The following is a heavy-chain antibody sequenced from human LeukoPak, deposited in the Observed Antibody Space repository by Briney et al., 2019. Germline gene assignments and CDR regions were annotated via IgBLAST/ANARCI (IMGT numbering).Heavy chain of an antibody. CDR2: INHSGRT. Sequence: SETLSLTCAVYGGSFSGCYWRWLRQPPAKGLEGIGEINHSGRTNYNPPLMRRVTISVDTSKNQFSMNLSSVTAAATAVYYCASRRRYYGSGSYSYYYYYLDVWGKGTTVTTSS. J-gene: IGHJ6*03. CDR3: ASRRRYYGSGSYSYYYYYLDV. V-gene: IGHV4-34*01. D-gene: IGHD3-10*01. CDR1: GGSFSGCY.